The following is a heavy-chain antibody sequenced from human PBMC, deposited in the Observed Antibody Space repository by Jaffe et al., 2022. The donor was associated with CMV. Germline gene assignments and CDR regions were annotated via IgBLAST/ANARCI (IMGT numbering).Heavy chain of an antibody. CDR3: ARGLQRQGYFDF. J-gene: IGHJ4*02. CDR2: TYYAGRT. V-gene: IGHV4-31*03. Sequence: QVQLQESGPGLAKPSQTLSLTCTVSGVSIRIAGYYWSWLRQQPGGGLEWIGYTYYAGRTYYNPSLKSRLTISLDTSKNQMSLKVYSVSVADTAVYYCARGLQRQGYFDFWGQGTPVTVS. CDR1: GVSIRIAGYY. D-gene: IGHD2-21*02.